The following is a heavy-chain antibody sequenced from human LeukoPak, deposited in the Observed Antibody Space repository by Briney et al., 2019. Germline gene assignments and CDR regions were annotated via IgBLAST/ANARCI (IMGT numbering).Heavy chain of an antibody. CDR3: ARDGGWYGAFDI. D-gene: IGHD6-19*01. V-gene: IGHV4-4*02. CDR1: GGSISRSNW. J-gene: IGHJ3*02. Sequence: SETLSLTRAVSGGSISRSNWWSWVRQSPGKGLEWIGEIYHSGSTNYNPSLKSRVTISVDKSKNQFSLKLTSVTAADTAVYYCARDGGWYGAFDIWGQGTMVTVSS. CDR2: IYHSGST.